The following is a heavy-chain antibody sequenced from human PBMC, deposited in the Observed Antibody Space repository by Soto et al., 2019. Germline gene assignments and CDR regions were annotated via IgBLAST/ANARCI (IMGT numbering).Heavy chain of an antibody. D-gene: IGHD3-10*01. Sequence: KASETLSLTCTVSGGSISSGGYYWSWIRQHPGKGLEWIGYIYYSGSTYYNPSLKSRVTISVDTSKNQFSLKLSSVTAADTAVYYCARDRVTMVRGVITHRFDYWGQGTLVTVSS. CDR1: GGSISSGGYY. V-gene: IGHV4-31*03. CDR3: ARDRVTMVRGVITHRFDY. J-gene: IGHJ4*02. CDR2: IYYSGST.